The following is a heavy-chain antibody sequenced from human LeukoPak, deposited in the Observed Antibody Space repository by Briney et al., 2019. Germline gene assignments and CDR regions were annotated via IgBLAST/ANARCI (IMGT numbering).Heavy chain of an antibody. J-gene: IGHJ6*03. CDR1: GGSFSGYY. Sequence: PSETLSLTCAVYGGSFSGYYWSWIRQPPGKGLEWIGEINHSGSTNYNPSLKSRVTISVDTSKNQFSLKLSSVTAADTAVYYCATNYGSYYYYMDVWGKGTTVTVSS. D-gene: IGHD4-17*01. V-gene: IGHV4-34*01. CDR3: ATNYGSYYYYMDV. CDR2: INHSGST.